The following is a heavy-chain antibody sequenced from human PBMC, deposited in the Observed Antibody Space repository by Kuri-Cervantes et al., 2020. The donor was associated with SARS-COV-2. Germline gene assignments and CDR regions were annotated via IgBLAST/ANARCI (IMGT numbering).Heavy chain of an antibody. J-gene: IGHJ6*03. CDR2: ISAYNGNT. V-gene: IGHV1-18*01. CDR3: ARVVVVPAAISDPGGMDV. D-gene: IGHD2-2*02. CDR1: GYTFTSYG. Sequence: ASVKVSCKASGYTFTSYGISWVRQAPGQGLEWMGWISAYNGNTNYARKLQGRVTMTTDTSTSTAYMELRSLRSDDTAVYYCARVVVVPAAISDPGGMDVWGKGTTVTVSS.